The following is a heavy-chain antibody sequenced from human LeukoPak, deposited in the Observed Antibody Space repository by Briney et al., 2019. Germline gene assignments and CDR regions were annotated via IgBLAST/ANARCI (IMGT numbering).Heavy chain of an antibody. CDR3: AREPTTVTTDASFDY. D-gene: IGHD4-17*01. CDR2: INTDGSST. V-gene: IGHV3-74*01. J-gene: IGHJ4*02. Sequence: GGSLRLSCAASGFTFSTYWMHWVRQAPGKGLLWVSRINTDGSSTTYVDSVKGRFTVSRDNAKNTLYLQMNSLRAEDTAVYYCAREPTTVTTDASFDYWGQGTLVTVSS. CDR1: GFTFSTYW.